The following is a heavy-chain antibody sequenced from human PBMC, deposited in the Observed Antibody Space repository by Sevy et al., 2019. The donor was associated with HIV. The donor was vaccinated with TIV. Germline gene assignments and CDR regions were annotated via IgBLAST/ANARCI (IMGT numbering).Heavy chain of an antibody. CDR3: ARADIVVVPAAKYYYYYGMDV. J-gene: IGHJ6*02. CDR1: GGTFSSYA. CDR2: IIPIFGTA. Sequence: ASVKVSCKASGGTFSSYAISWVRQAPGQGLEWMGGIIPIFGTANYAQKFQGRVTITADESTGTAYMELSSLRSEDTAVYYWARADIVVVPAAKYYYYYGMDVWGQGTTVTVSS. V-gene: IGHV1-69*13. D-gene: IGHD2-2*01.